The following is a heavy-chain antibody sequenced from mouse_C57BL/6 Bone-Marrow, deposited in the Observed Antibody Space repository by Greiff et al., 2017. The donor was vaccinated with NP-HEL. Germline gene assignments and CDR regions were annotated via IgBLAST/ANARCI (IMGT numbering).Heavy chain of an antibody. J-gene: IGHJ4*01. CDR1: GFSLSTSGMG. V-gene: IGHV8-12*01. Sequence: QVTLKESGPGILQSSQTLSLTCSFSGFSLSTSGMGVSWIRQPSGKGLEWLAHIYWDDDKRYNPSLKSRLTISKDTSRNQVFLKITSVDTADTATYYCARRGENSYYYGSSPYAMDYWGQGTSVTVSS. D-gene: IGHD1-1*01. CDR2: IYWDDDK. CDR3: ARRGENSYYYGSSPYAMDY.